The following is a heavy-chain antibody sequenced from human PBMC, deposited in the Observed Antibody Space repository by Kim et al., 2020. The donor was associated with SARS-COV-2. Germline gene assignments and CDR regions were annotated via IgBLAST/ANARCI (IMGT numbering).Heavy chain of an antibody. CDR3: ARVKRDGYITYYFDY. J-gene: IGHJ4*02. Sequence: PKFQGRVRITAEESTSTAYMERSSLRSEDTAVYYCARVKRDGYITYYFDYWGQGTLVTVSS. D-gene: IGHD3-16*01. V-gene: IGHV1-69*01.